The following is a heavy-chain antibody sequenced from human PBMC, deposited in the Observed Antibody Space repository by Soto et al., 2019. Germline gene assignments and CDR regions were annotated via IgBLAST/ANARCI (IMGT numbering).Heavy chain of an antibody. Sequence: XESLRLSGAASGFTFSNAWMSWVRQAPGKGLEWVGRIKSKTNGGTTDYAAPVIGRFTISRDDSKKTLYLQMNSLKTEDTAVYYCTTDDPINRSWGQGTLVTVSS. J-gene: IGHJ5*02. CDR2: IKSKTNGGTT. CDR3: TTDDPINRS. V-gene: IGHV3-15*01. CDR1: GFTFSNAW.